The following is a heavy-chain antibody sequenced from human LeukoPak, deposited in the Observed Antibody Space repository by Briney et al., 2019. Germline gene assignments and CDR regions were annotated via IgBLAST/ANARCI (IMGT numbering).Heavy chain of an antibody. Sequence: GGSLRLSCAASGFTVSSNYMSWVRQAPGKGLEWVSVIYSGGSTYYADSVKGRFTISRDNSKNTLYLQMNSLRAEDTAVYYCARDGSYGDYAFDYWGQGTLVTVSS. CDR3: ARDGSYGDYAFDY. D-gene: IGHD4-17*01. V-gene: IGHV3-53*01. CDR2: IYSGGST. J-gene: IGHJ4*02. CDR1: GFTVSSNY.